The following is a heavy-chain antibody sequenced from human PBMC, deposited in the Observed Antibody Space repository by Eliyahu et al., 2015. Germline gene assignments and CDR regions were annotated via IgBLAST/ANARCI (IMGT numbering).Heavy chain of an antibody. J-gene: IGHJ4*02. D-gene: IGHD3-22*01. CDR2: IKEDGSIK. V-gene: IGHV3-7*01. CDR3: AREGGNGYSFDY. CDR1: GFTXXSYW. Sequence: EVQVVESGGGLVQLGGSXXLSCAVXGFTXXSYWMTWVRQAPGKGLEWVANIKEDGSIKYYVDAVKGRFTISRDNAKNSLYLQLNNLRGEDTAIYYCAREGGNGYSFDYWGQGTLVTVSS.